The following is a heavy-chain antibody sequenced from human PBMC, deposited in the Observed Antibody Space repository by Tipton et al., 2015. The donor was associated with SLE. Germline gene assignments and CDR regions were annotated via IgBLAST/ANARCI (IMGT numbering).Heavy chain of an antibody. V-gene: IGHV3-30*02. J-gene: IGHJ3*02. CDR2: IRYDGSNK. CDR3: AKDWVRSSSWNHDAFDI. Sequence: SGFTFSSYGMHWVRQAPGKGLEWVAFIRYDGSNKYYADSVKGRFTISRDNSKNTLYLQMNSLRAEDTAVYYCAKDWVRSSSWNHDAFDIWGQGTMVTVSS. CDR1: GFTFSSYG. D-gene: IGHD6-13*01.